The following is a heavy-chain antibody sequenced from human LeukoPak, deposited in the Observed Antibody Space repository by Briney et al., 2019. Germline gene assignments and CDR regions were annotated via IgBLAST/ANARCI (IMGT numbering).Heavy chain of an antibody. CDR2: VSPATGNT. CDR3: ARDVPGWGGFDV. CDR1: GYSFTNHG. Sequence: ASVKVHCKTSGYSFTNHGIRWVRHAPGQELDSMRWVSPATGNTISAQSLQDRVTMTTDTSTNTAFLELRSIRSDDTALYYCARDVPGWGGFDVWGQGTMVTVSS. J-gene: IGHJ3*01. V-gene: IGHV1-18*01. D-gene: IGHD6-19*01.